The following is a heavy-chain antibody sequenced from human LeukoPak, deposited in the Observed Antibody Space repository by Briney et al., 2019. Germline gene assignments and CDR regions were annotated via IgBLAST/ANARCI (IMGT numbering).Heavy chain of an antibody. V-gene: IGHV3-15*01. D-gene: IGHD2-2*02. Sequence: GGSLRLSCAASGFTFSNAWMSWVRQAPGKGLEWIGRVKSQTDGGTTDYAAPVKGRFTISRDDSKNMFYLQMHSLKTDDTALYYCTTAESIVVVPASIVAAFDIWGQGTMVTVSS. CDR1: GFTFSNAW. CDR3: TTAESIVVVPASIVAAFDI. CDR2: VKSQTDGGTT. J-gene: IGHJ3*02.